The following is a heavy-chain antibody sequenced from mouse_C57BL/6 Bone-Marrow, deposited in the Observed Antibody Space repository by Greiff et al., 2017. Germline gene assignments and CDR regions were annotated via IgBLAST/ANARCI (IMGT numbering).Heavy chain of an antibody. V-gene: IGHV5-4*03. CDR1: GFTFSSYA. J-gene: IGHJ2*01. D-gene: IGHD3-3*01. Sequence: EVMLVESGGGLVKPGGSLKLSCAASGFTFSSYAMSWVRQTPEKRLEWVATISDGGSYTYYPDNVKGRFTISRDNAKNNLYLQMSHLKSEDTAMYYCARGLGPYFDYWGQGTTLTVSS. CDR2: ISDGGSYT. CDR3: ARGLGPYFDY.